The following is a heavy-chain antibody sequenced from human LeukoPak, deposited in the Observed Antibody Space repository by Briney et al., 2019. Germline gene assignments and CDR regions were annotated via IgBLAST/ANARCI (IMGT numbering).Heavy chain of an antibody. J-gene: IGHJ4*02. Sequence: SETLSLTCTVSGGSVSSNYWSWIRQPPGKGLEWIGYIYYSGTTTYNPSLESRVTMSFDTSKIQFSLRLSSMTAADTAVYYCVKTRSRVTPFTNGGKEPLFTVSS. CDR2: IYYSGTT. D-gene: IGHD3-10*01. CDR1: GGSVSSNY. V-gene: IGHV4-59*02. CDR3: VKTRSRVTPFTN.